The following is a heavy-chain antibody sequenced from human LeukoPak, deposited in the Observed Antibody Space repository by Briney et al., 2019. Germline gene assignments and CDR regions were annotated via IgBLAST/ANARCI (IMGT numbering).Heavy chain of an antibody. J-gene: IGHJ3*02. D-gene: IGHD3-22*01. Sequence: GASVKVSCKASGYSFDRYGISWVRQAPGQGLEWLGWIGAFNGNTNYAQNLQGRVTMTAVTSTTTAYMELRSLSSDDTAVYYCARAFLSYDGSENHFEDTFDIWGQGTMVTVSS. CDR3: ARAFLSYDGSENHFEDTFDI. V-gene: IGHV1-18*01. CDR1: GYSFDRYG. CDR2: IGAFNGNT.